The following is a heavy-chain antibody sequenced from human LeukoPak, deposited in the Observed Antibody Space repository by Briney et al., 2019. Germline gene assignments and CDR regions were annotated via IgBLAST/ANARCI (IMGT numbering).Heavy chain of an antibody. J-gene: IGHJ4*02. CDR3: AREPLDSPFDF. Sequence: PSETLSLTCTVSGGSISGFYWNWIRQAAGKGLEWIGRIYTGGSTDYNPSLKSRVTMSADTSKKQFSLKLRSVTAADTAVYYCAREPLDSPFDFWGQGTQVTVSS. V-gene: IGHV4-4*07. CDR1: GGSISGFY. D-gene: IGHD1-1*01. CDR2: IYTGGST.